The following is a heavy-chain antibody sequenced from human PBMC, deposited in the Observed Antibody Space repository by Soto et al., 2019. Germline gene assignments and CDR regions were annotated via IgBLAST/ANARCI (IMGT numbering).Heavy chain of an antibody. CDR3: ERHPHRDYYYYMDV. D-gene: IGHD2-21*01. J-gene: IGHJ6*03. CDR1: GGSIRSSSYY. V-gene: IGHV4-39*01. Sequence: QLQLQESGPGLVKPSETLSLTCTVSGGSIRSSSYYWGWIRQTPGKGLEWIGSIYFSGSTYYNTSLKSRVTISVDMSKNQFSLKLSSVTAADTAVYYCERHPHRDYYYYMDVWGKGTTITVSS. CDR2: IYFSGST.